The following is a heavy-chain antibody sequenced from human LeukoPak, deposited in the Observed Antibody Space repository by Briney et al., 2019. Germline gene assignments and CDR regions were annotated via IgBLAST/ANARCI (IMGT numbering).Heavy chain of an antibody. J-gene: IGHJ6*02. D-gene: IGHD3-10*01. CDR3: ARDKEVRGVSYYYYYGMDV. CDR1: GGSISSGGYY. Sequence: PSETLSLTRTVSGGSISSGGYYWSWSRQHPGKGLEWIGYIYYSGSTYYNPSLKSRVTISVDTSKNQFSLKLSSVTAADTAVYYCARDKEVRGVSYYYYYGMDVWGQGTTVTVSS. CDR2: IYYSGST. V-gene: IGHV4-31*03.